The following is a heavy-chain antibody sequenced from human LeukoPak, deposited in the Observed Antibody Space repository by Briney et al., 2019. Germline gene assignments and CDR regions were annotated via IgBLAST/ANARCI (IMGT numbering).Heavy chain of an antibody. Sequence: GGPLRLSCAASGFTFSSYAMCWVRQAPGKGLEWVSSITGRGANKDDADSVKGRFTISRDNAKNMLYLQMSSLIVEDTAVYYCAKVGYGSGTYYRFGYFDNWGQGTPVTVSS. D-gene: IGHD3-10*01. CDR1: GFTFSSYA. CDR3: AKVGYGSGTYYRFGYFDN. V-gene: IGHV3-23*01. J-gene: IGHJ4*02. CDR2: ITGRGANK.